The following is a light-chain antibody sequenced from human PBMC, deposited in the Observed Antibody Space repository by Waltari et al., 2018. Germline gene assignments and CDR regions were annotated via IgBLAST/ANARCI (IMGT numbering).Light chain of an antibody. V-gene: IGLV2-14*01. CDR3: SSYTSLTTLV. CDR2: EVS. CDR1: SRDIGRYNS. Sequence: QSALTQPASVSGSPGQSITISCTGTSRDIGRYNSASSYQHHPAKPPKLLIYEVSNRPSGVSDRFSGSKSGKTASLTISGLQAGDEAVYYCSSYTSLTTLVFGGGTKLTVL. J-gene: IGLJ2*01.